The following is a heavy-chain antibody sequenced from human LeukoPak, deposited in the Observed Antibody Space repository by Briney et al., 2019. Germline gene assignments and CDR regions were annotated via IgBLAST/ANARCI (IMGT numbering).Heavy chain of an antibody. CDR3: ARGYSSSWYYNWFDP. Sequence: SETLSLTCTVSGYSISSGYYWAWLRQSPGKGLEWIGNGYHDGRTYYNPSLKSRVTISVDTSTNQFSLKLSSVTATDTALYYCARGYSSSWYYNWFDPWGQGTLVTVSS. D-gene: IGHD6-13*01. CDR2: GYHDGRT. V-gene: IGHV4-38-2*02. J-gene: IGHJ5*01. CDR1: GYSISSGYY.